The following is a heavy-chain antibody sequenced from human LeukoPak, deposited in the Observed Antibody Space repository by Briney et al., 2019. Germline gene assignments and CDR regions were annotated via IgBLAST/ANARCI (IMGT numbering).Heavy chain of an antibody. CDR1: GGSISSYY. CDR2: IYYSGST. V-gene: IGHV4-59*01. J-gene: IGHJ4*02. Sequence: PSETLSLTCTVSGGSISSYYWSWIRQPPGKGLEWIGYIYYSGSTNYNPSLKSRVTISVDMSKNQFSLKLSSVTAADTAVYYCAREYCSSTSCYGYFDYWGQGTLVTVSS. CDR3: AREYCSSTSCYGYFDY. D-gene: IGHD2-2*01.